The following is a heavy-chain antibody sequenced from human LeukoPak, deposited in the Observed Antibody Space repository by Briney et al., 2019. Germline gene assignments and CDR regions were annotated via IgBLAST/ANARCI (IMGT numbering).Heavy chain of an antibody. CDR3: AKIADYYDSSGYHTYYFDY. CDR2: ISGSGGST. Sequence: PGGSLRLSCAASGFTFSSYAMSWVRQAPGKGLEWVSAISGSGGSTYYADSVKGRFTISRDNSKNTLYLQMNSLRAEDTAVYYCAKIADYYDSSGYHTYYFDYWGQGTLVTVSS. J-gene: IGHJ4*02. D-gene: IGHD3-22*01. CDR1: GFTFSSYA. V-gene: IGHV3-23*01.